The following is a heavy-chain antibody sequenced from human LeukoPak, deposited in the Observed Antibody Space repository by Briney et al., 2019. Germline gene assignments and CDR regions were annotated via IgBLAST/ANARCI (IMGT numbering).Heavy chain of an antibody. V-gene: IGHV1-24*01. CDR2: FDPEDGET. J-gene: IGHJ3*02. CDR3: ATVTFGGVIVIGAFDI. D-gene: IGHD3-16*02. CDR1: GYTLTELS. Sequence: ASVKVSCKXSGYTLTELSMHWVRQAPGKGLEWMGGFDPEDGETIYAQKFQGRVTMTEDTSTDTAYMELSSLRSEDTAVYCCATVTFGGVIVIGAFDIWGQGTMVTVSS.